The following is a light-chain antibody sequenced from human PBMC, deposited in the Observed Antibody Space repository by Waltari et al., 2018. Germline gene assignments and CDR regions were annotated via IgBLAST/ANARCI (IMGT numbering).Light chain of an antibody. CDR1: QSVGKS. Sequence: IVMTQSPGTLALPPGERATISCRASQSVGKSLAWYQQRPGQAPRLLIYDASTRATGTPGRFSGSGFGTDFSLAISSLEPEDFAVYFCQHYVNLPVTFGQGTKVEI. J-gene: IGKJ1*01. CDR2: DAS. V-gene: IGKV3-20*01. CDR3: QHYVNLPVT.